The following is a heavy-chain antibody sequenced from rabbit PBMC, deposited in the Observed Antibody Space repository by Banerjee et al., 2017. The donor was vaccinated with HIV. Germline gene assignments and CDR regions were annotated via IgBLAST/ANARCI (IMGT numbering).Heavy chain of an antibody. V-gene: IGHV1S45*01. CDR2: IYTGSGST. D-gene: IGHD6-1*01. Sequence: QEQLVESGGGLVQPEGSLTLTCTASGFSFSSSYYICWVRQAPGKGLEWIGCIYTGSGSTYYASWAKGRFTISKTSSTTVTLQMTSLTAADTATYFCARAIGVGYDGYGQFKLWGPGTLVTVS. J-gene: IGHJ4*01. CDR3: ARAIGVGYDGYGQFKL. CDR1: GFSFSSSYY.